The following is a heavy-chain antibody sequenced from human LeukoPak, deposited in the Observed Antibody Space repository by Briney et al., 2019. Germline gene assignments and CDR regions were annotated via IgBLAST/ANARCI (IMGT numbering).Heavy chain of an antibody. D-gene: IGHD1-26*01. CDR1: GFTFSSYA. Sequence: GGSLRLSCAASGFTFSSYAMSWVRQAPGKGLEWVSDISGSGGSTYYADSVKGRFTISRDNSKNTLYLQMNSLRAEDTAVYYCAKDRGGSQLLGLPDYWGQGTLVTVSS. J-gene: IGHJ4*02. CDR3: AKDRGGSQLLGLPDY. V-gene: IGHV3-23*01. CDR2: ISGSGGST.